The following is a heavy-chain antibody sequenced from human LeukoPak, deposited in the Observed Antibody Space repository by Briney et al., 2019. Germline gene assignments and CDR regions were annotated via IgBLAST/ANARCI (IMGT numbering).Heavy chain of an antibody. D-gene: IGHD3-22*01. V-gene: IGHV4-34*01. CDR1: GGSFSGYY. J-gene: IGHJ5*02. CDR2: INHSGST. CDR3: ARRRSYYDSSGYYYGNWFDP. Sequence: SETLSLTCAVYGGSFSGYYWSWIRQPPGKGLEWIGEINHSGSTNYNPSLKSRVTISVDTSKNQFSLKLSSVTAADTAVYYYARRRSYYDSSGYYYGNWFDPWGQGTLVTVSS.